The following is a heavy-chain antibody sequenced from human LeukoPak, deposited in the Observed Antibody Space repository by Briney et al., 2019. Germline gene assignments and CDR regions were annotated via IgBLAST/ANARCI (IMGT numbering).Heavy chain of an antibody. CDR2: ISYDGSNK. V-gene: IGHV3-30*03. J-gene: IGHJ4*02. CDR3: ASLGYLFDY. Sequence: GGSLRLSCAASGFTFSSYGMHWVRQAPGKGLEWVAVISYDGSNKYYADSVKGRFTISRDNSKNTLYLQMNSLRAEDTALYYCASLGYLFDYWGQGTLVTVSS. D-gene: IGHD5-12*01. CDR1: GFTFSSYG.